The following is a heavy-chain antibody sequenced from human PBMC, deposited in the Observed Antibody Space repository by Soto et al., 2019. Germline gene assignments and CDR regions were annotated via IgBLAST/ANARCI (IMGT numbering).Heavy chain of an antibody. D-gene: IGHD3-10*01. CDR2: INAGNGNT. V-gene: IGHV1-3*01. CDR3: ARATYYYGSGSYYTSYYYYGMDV. J-gene: IGHJ6*02. CDR1: GYTFTSYA. Sequence: ASVKVSCKASGYTFTSYAMHWVRQAPGQRLERMGWINAGNGNTKYSQKFQGRVTITRDTSASTAYMELSSLRSEDTAVYYCARATYYYGSGSYYTSYYYYGMDVWGQGTTVTVSS.